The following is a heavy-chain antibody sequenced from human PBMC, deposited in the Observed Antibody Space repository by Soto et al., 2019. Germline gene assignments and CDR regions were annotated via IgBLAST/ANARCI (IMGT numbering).Heavy chain of an antibody. Sequence: EVQLVESGGGLVHPGGSLRFSCVVSGFTFSGYSMNWVRQTPGKGLEWLSYIISGGTTISYADSVKGRFTISRDNAKNSLYLQMNALRDDDTAVYYCARDFHCADGVCYTGHYYYGLDVWGVVTTVTVSS. J-gene: IGHJ6*04. CDR1: GFTFSGYS. CDR2: IISGGTTI. CDR3: ARDFHCADGVCYTGHYYYGLDV. D-gene: IGHD2-8*01. V-gene: IGHV3-48*02.